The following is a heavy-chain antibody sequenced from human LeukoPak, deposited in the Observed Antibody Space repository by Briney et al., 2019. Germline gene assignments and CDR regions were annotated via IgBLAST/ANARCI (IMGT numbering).Heavy chain of an antibody. CDR2: INHKGTS. J-gene: IGHJ5*02. D-gene: IGHD1-26*01. Sequence: PSETLSLTCNVAGGSITSNYFNWVRQPPGQGLEWRGYINHKGTSNYYNSLNSRVTMSMDTTTKQHSLKLTFVTAADAASYYCARDSKGQWDGWFDPWGQGILVTVSS. V-gene: IGHV4-59*13. CDR1: GGSITSNY. CDR3: ARDSKGQWDGWFDP.